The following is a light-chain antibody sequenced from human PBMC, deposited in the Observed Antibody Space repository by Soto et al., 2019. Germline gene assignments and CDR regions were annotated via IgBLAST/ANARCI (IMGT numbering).Light chain of an antibody. Sequence: QSAVTQPASVSGSPGQSITISCTGTSSVVGSYNLVSWYQQHPGKAPKLMIYEVSKRPSGVSNRFSGSKSGNTASLTISGLQADYEADYYCCSYAASSTYVFGTGTEVTDL. J-gene: IGLJ1*01. CDR2: EVS. CDR3: CSYAASSTYV. V-gene: IGLV2-23*02. CDR1: SSVVGSYNL.